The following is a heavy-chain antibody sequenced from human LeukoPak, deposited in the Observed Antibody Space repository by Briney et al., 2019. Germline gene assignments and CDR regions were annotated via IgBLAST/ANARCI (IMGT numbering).Heavy chain of an antibody. D-gene: IGHD6-13*01. Sequence: VGSLRLSCAASGFTFSSYWMSWVRQAPGKGLEWVANIKQDGSEKYYVDSVKGRFTISRDNAKNSLYLQMNSLRAEDTAVYYCARRNRAAAGTRSAYYYYYMDVWGKGTTVTVSS. V-gene: IGHV3-7*01. CDR2: IKQDGSEK. CDR3: ARRNRAAAGTRSAYYYYYMDV. J-gene: IGHJ6*03. CDR1: GFTFSSYW.